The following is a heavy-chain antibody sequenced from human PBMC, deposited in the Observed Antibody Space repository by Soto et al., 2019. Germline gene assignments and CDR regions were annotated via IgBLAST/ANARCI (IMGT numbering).Heavy chain of an antibody. J-gene: IGHJ6*02. CDR1: GYTFTSYW. Sequence: GESLKISCQGSGYTFTSYWIGWVRQMPGKGLEWVAIIYPADSNTRYSPSFRGQVTISADKSISTAYLQWSSLKASHTAIYYCARPFGMDVWGQGTTVTVSS. CDR2: IYPADSNT. V-gene: IGHV5-51*01. CDR3: ARPFGMDV.